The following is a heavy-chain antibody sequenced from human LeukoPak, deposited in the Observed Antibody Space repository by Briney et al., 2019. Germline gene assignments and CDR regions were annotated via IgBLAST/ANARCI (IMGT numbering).Heavy chain of an antibody. D-gene: IGHD2-2*01. CDR1: GGSFSGYY. V-gene: IGHV4-34*01. CDR2: INHSGST. CDR3: ASDYYCSSTSCSAAEYFQH. Sequence: PSETLSLTCAVYGGSFSGYYWSWIRQPPGKGLEWIGEINHSGSTNYNPSLKSRVTISVDTSKNQFSLKLSSVTAADTAVYYCASDYYCSSTSCSAAEYFQHWGQGTLVTVSS. J-gene: IGHJ1*01.